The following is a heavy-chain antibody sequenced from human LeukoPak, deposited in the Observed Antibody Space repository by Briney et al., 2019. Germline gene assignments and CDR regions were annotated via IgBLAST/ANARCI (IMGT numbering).Heavy chain of an antibody. Sequence: GGSLRLSCAASGFSFSDYYMNWIRQAPGGGLECVAYISSSSSTIHYADSVKGRFTISRDNAKNSLFLQMNNLRDEDTAIYYCARRNIGATYYFDYWGQGTLVTVSS. J-gene: IGHJ4*02. D-gene: IGHD2-15*01. CDR2: ISSSSSTI. CDR1: GFSFSDYY. V-gene: IGHV3-11*01. CDR3: ARRNIGATYYFDY.